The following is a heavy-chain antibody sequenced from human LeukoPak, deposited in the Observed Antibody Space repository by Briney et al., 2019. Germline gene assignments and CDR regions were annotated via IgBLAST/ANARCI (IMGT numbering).Heavy chain of an antibody. V-gene: IGHV3-23*01. Sequence: PGGSLRLSCAASGFTFSSYAMSWVRQAPGKGLEWVSAISGSGGSTYYADSVKGRFTISRDNSKNTLYLQMNSLRAEDTAVYYCARESCSSTSCYYYYYYGMDVWGKGTTVTVSS. D-gene: IGHD2-2*01. CDR1: GFTFSSYA. CDR2: ISGSGGST. J-gene: IGHJ6*04. CDR3: ARESCSSTSCYYYYYYGMDV.